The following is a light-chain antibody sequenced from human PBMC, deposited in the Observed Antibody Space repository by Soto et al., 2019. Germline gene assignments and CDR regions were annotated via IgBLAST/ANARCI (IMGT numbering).Light chain of an antibody. CDR1: XXHXSYI. Sequence: QLMLTQSSSASASLGSSVKLXCXXXXXHXSYIIAWHQQQPGKAPRYLMKLEGSGSYNKGSGVPDRFSGSSSGADRYLTISNLQFEDEADYYSETWDSNTRVFGGGTKLTVL. J-gene: IGLJ3*02. CDR3: ETWDSNTRV. CDR2: LEGSGSY. V-gene: IGLV4-60*02.